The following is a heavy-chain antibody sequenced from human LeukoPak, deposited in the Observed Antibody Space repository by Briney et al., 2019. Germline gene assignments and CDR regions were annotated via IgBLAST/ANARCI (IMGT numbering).Heavy chain of an antibody. Sequence: ASVNLSCKASGYTFTVYNMHWVRHAPGQGLEWMGWINPNSGGTNYAQKFQGRVTMTRDTSISTAYMELSRLRSDDTAVYYCARNDAFDIWGQGTMVTVSS. CDR2: INPNSGGT. J-gene: IGHJ3*02. V-gene: IGHV1-2*02. CDR1: GYTFTVYN. CDR3: ARNDAFDI.